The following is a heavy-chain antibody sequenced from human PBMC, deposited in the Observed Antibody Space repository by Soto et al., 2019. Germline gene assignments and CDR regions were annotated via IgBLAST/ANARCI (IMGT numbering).Heavy chain of an antibody. D-gene: IGHD2-8*01. CDR2: MNPNSGNT. V-gene: IGHV1-8*01. J-gene: IGHJ5*02. Sequence: QVQLVQSGAEVKKPGASVKVSCKASEYTFKSYDINWVRQATGQGLEWMGWMNPNSGNTGYAQKFQGRVTMTRNTSISTAYMELSSLRSEDTAVYYCARSNVVLSPSLSPFDPWGQGTLVTVSS. CDR3: ARSNVVLSPSLSPFDP. CDR1: EYTFKSYD.